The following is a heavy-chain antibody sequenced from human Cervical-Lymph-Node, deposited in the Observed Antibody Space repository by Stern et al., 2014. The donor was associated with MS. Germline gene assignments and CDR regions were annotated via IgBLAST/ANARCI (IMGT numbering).Heavy chain of an antibody. CDR2: LWYEENKT. D-gene: IGHD4-17*01. V-gene: IGHV3-33*01. Sequence: VQLVESGGGVVQPGRSLRLAWATAGFTFSYYGMAWVRPAPGKGLEWGGLLWYEENKTYYTDSVKGRFTISRDTSKNTLYLQMDNLRAEDTAVYYCARDSRDYLNYYGLDVWGQGTTVTVS. CDR3: ARDSRDYLNYYGLDV. CDR1: GFTFSYYG. J-gene: IGHJ6*02.